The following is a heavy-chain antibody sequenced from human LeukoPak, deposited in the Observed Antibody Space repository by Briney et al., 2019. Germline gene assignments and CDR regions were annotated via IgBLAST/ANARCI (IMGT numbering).Heavy chain of an antibody. CDR3: ARFQTSVAYFFDY. CDR2: IYYNGNT. Sequence: SETLSLTCTVSGGSISRGTYYWGWIRQPPGEGPEWIGSIYYNGNTYYNPSLKSRVTISVDTSKNRFSLEVSSVTAADTGVYFCARFQTSVAYFFDYWGQGTLVTVSS. J-gene: IGHJ4*02. V-gene: IGHV4-39*01. CDR1: GGSISRGTYY.